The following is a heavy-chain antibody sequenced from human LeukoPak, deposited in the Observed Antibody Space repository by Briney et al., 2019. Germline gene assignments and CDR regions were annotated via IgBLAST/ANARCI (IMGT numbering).Heavy chain of an antibody. D-gene: IGHD1-1*01. CDR3: ARDGPQLERRPHDAFDI. V-gene: IGHV3-66*02. J-gene: IGHJ3*02. CDR1: GFTVSSNY. CDR2: IYSGGST. Sequence: GGSLRLSCAASGFTVSSNYMSWVRQAPGKGLEWVSVIYSGGSTYYPDSVKGRFTISRDNSKNTLYLQMNSLRAEDTAVYYCARDGPQLERRPHDAFDIWGQGTMVTVSS.